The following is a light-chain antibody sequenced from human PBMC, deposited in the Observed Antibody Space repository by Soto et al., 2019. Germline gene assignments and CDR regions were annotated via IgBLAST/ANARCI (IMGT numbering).Light chain of an antibody. CDR3: RSYTSDNRNYV. Sequence: QSALTQPASVSGSPGQSITISCTGSSSDVGAYTSVSWYQQHPGKAPKLMIYEVSNRPSGVSRRFSGSKSGNTASLTLSGHQAEDEAHYYCRSYTSDNRNYVFGTGTKVTVL. CDR1: SSDVGAYTS. V-gene: IGLV2-14*01. J-gene: IGLJ1*01. CDR2: EVS.